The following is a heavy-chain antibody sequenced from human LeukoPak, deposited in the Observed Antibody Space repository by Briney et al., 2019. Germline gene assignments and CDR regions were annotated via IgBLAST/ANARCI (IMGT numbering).Heavy chain of an antibody. CDR1: GYSISSGYY. CDR2: IYHSGST. J-gene: IGHJ4*02. Sequence: SETLSLTCAVYGYSISSGYYWGWIRQPPGKGLEWIGSIYHSGSTYYNPSLKSRVTISVDTSKNQFSLKLSSVTAADTAVYYCARGIRGAGSNYVFYFDYWGQGTLVTVSS. D-gene: IGHD4-11*01. V-gene: IGHV4-38-2*01. CDR3: ARGIRGAGSNYVFYFDY.